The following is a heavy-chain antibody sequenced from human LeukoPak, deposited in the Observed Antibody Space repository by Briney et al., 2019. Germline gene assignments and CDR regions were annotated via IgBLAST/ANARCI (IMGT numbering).Heavy chain of an antibody. CDR2: IRHTGRT. CDR3: ARVGYDILTGYYFDY. Sequence: SETLSLTCTVSGYSISNAYYWGWIRQPPGKGLEWIATIRHTGRTYYNPSLKSRVMISLDTSKNQFSLKLSSVTAADTAVYYCARVGYDILTGYYFDYWGQGTLVTVSS. D-gene: IGHD3-9*01. J-gene: IGHJ4*02. V-gene: IGHV4-38-2*02. CDR1: GYSISNAYY.